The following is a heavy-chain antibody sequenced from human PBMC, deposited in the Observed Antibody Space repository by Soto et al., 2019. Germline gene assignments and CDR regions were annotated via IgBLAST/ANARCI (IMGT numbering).Heavy chain of an antibody. J-gene: IGHJ4*02. V-gene: IGHV4-59*12. CDR3: ARLSGSNYYTVAY. Sequence: SETLSLTCTVSGGSISGYYWSWIRQPPGKGLEWIGYMYNTGSTVYNPSFKSRVTISVDTSKNQFSLKLSSMTAADTAVYYCARLSGSNYYTVAYWGQGILVTVSS. CDR1: GGSISGYY. D-gene: IGHD1-26*01. CDR2: MYNTGST.